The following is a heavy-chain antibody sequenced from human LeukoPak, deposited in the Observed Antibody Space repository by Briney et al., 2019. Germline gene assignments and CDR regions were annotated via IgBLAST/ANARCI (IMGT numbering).Heavy chain of an antibody. CDR3: AASETEAAPFDY. D-gene: IGHD2-15*01. CDR1: GFTFSSYG. J-gene: IGHJ4*02. CDR2: ISYDGSNK. Sequence: GGSLRLSCAASGFTFSSYGMHWVRQAPGKGLEWVAVISYDGSNKYYADSVKGRFTISRDNSKNTLYLQMNSLRAEDTAVYYCAASETEAAPFDYWGQGTVVTVSS. V-gene: IGHV3-30*03.